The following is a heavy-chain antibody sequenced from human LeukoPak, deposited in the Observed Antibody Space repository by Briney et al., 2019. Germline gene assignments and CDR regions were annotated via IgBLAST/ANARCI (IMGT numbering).Heavy chain of an antibody. D-gene: IGHD1-26*01. CDR1: GGSISSGGYY. Sequence: PSETLSLTCTVSGGSISSGGYYWSWIRQHPGKGLEWIGYIYYSGTTYSNPSLKSRVAISADTSKNEFSLKLNSLTAADTAVYYCARGGSGSYYSVYYAVDVWGQGTTVTVS. CDR3: ARGGSGSYYSVYYAVDV. J-gene: IGHJ6*02. CDR2: IYYSGTT. V-gene: IGHV4-31*03.